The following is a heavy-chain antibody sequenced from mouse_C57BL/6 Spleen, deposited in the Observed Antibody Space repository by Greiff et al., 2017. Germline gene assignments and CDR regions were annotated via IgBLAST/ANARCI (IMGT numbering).Heavy chain of an antibody. J-gene: IGHJ2*01. Sequence: VQLQQPGAELVKPGASVKMSCKASGYTFTSYWITWVKQRPGQGLEWIGDIYPGSGSTNYNEKFKSKATLTVDTASSTAYMQLSSLTSEDSAVYYCASSGGREYYFDSWGQGTTLTVSS. V-gene: IGHV1-55*01. D-gene: IGHD3-1*01. CDR3: ASSGGREYYFDS. CDR1: GYTFTSYW. CDR2: IYPGSGST.